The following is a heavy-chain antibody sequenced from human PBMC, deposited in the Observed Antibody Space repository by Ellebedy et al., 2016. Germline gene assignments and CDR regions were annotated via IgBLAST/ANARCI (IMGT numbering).Heavy chain of an antibody. J-gene: IGHJ4*02. V-gene: IGHV3-48*01. Sequence: GESLKISCAASGFSISTYSMNWVRQAPGKGLGWVSYIGSSSSPIYYADSVEGRFTISRDNSKNTLYLQMNSLRAEDTAVYFCAKRVLERLYYFDHWGQGALVTVSS. CDR1: GFSISTYS. CDR2: IGSSSSPI. CDR3: AKRVLERLYYFDH. D-gene: IGHD1-1*01.